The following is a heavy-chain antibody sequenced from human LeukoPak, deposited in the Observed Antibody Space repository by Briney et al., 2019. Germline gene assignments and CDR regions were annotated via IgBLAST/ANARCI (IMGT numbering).Heavy chain of an antibody. D-gene: IGHD3-22*01. Sequence: PGGSLRLSCEASGFTFKDSAMSWVRQAPGKGLGWLSAITGSGNTKYYADSVKGRFTVSRDNNKNTLYLQMNSLRAEDTAVYYCAKEVLVVIESYFDHWGQGSLVTVSS. CDR2: ITGSGNTK. CDR1: GFTFKDSA. J-gene: IGHJ4*02. CDR3: AKEVLVVIESYFDH. V-gene: IGHV3-23*01.